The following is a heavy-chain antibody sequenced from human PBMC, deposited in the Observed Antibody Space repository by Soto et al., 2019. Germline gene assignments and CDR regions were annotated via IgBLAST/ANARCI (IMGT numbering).Heavy chain of an antibody. Sequence: SGTLSLTSAVYGGSFSGYYWSWIRQPPGKGLEWIGEINHSGSTNYNPSLKSRVTISVDTSKNQFSLKLSSVTAADTAVYYCARARGVAARRSYYYGMDVGVQGTTVT. CDR1: GGSFSGYY. CDR2: INHSGST. J-gene: IGHJ6*02. CDR3: ARARGVAARRSYYYGMDV. V-gene: IGHV4-34*01. D-gene: IGHD6-6*01.